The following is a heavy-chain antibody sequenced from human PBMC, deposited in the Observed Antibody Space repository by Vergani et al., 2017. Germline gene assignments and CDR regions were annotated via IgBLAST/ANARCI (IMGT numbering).Heavy chain of an antibody. Sequence: EVQLVQSGAEVKKPGASLRISCKGSGYSFTSYWISWVRQMPGKGLEWMGRIDPSDSYTNYSPSFQGHVTISADKSISTAYLPWSSLKASDTAMYYCARHPVKMATIPDGRFDPWGQGTLVTVSS. V-gene: IGHV5-10-1*01. CDR3: ARHPVKMATIPDGRFDP. D-gene: IGHD5-24*01. J-gene: IGHJ5*02. CDR2: IDPSDSYT. CDR1: GYSFTSYW.